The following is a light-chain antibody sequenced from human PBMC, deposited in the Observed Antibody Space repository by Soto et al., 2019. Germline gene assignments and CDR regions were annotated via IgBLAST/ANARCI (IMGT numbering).Light chain of an antibody. CDR3: QQYNTWPPIT. J-gene: IGKJ5*01. CDR2: GAS. Sequence: EIAMTQSQATLSVSPGERFTLSCSSSQSFRSNLACYQQKPGQAPRLLIYGASTRATGLPARFSGSGSGTDFTLTISSLQYEDFAVYYCQQYNTWPPITFGQGTRLEIK. CDR1: QSFRSN. V-gene: IGKV3-15*01.